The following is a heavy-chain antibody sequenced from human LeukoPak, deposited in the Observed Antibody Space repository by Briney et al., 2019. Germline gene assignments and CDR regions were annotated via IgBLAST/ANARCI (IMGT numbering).Heavy chain of an antibody. CDR3: ARDTSSLLLDY. CDR1: GGSISSGSYY. D-gene: IGHD6-13*01. V-gene: IGHV4-61*10. CDR2: IDYSAST. Sequence: SETLSLTCTVSGGSISSGSYYWSWIRQPAGKGLEWIAYIDYSASTNYNPSLKSRVTISVDTSKNQFSLKLSSVTAADTAVYYCARDTSSLLLDYWGQGTLVTVSS. J-gene: IGHJ4*02.